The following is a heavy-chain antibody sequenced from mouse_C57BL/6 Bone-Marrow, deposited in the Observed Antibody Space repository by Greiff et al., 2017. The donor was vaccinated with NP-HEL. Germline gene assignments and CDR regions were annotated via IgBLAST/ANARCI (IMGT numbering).Heavy chain of an antibody. Sequence: VQLQQPGAELVMPGASVKLSCKASGYTFTSYWMHWVKQRPGQGLEWIGEIDPSDSYTNYNQKFKGKSTLTVDKSSSTAYMQLSSLTSEDAAVYYCARRDGERAMDYWGQGTSVT. CDR2: IDPSDSYT. D-gene: IGHD6-2*01. J-gene: IGHJ4*01. CDR1: GYTFTSYW. V-gene: IGHV1-69*01. CDR3: ARRDGERAMDY.